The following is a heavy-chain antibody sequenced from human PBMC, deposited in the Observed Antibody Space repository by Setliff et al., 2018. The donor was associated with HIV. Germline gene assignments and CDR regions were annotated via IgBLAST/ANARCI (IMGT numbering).Heavy chain of an antibody. D-gene: IGHD2-15*01. CDR2: IHYSGST. V-gene: IGHV4-59*11. J-gene: IGHJ3*02. CDR1: GGSIRSH. Sequence: SETLFLTCSVSGGSIRSHWSWIRQPPGKGLEWVGYIHYSGSTKYNSSLKRRVTMSIDTSKNQSSLKLCSATAADTAIYYCARVDRVESAFDIWGQGAMVTVSS. CDR3: ARVDRVESAFDI.